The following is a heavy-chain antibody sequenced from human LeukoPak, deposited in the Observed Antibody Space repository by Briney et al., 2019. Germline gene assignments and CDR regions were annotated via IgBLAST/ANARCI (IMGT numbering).Heavy chain of an antibody. CDR3: ARERTLYCSSTSCDLYYYYYMDV. CDR2: INPNSGGT. CDR1: GYTFTGYY. V-gene: IGHV1-2*02. J-gene: IGHJ6*03. Sequence: ASVKASCKASGYTFTGYYMHWVRQAPGQGLEWMGWINPNSGGTNYAQKFQGRVTMTRDTSISTAYMELSRLRSDDTAVYYCARERTLYCSSTSCDLYYYYYMDVWGKGTTVTISS. D-gene: IGHD2-2*01.